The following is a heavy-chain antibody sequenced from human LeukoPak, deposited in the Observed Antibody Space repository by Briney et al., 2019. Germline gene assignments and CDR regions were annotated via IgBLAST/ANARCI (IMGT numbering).Heavy chain of an antibody. J-gene: IGHJ3*02. Sequence: SETLSLTCAVSGGSISSGGYSWSWIRQPPGKGLEWTGYIYHSGSTYYNPSLKSRVTISVDRSKNQFSLKLSSVTAADTAVYYCARACSSTSCYSYDAFDIWGQGTMVTVSS. V-gene: IGHV4-30-2*01. CDR3: ARACSSTSCYSYDAFDI. CDR1: GGSISSGGYS. D-gene: IGHD2-2*01. CDR2: IYHSGST.